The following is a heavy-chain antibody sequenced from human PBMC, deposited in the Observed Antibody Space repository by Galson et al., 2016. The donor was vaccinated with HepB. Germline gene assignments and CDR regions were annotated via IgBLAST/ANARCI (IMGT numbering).Heavy chain of an antibody. CDR2: NYHSGST. Sequence: ETLFLSCTVSGGSTSSGYWTLIRQPAGKGLEWIWRNYHSGSTNYNPSLNSRVTMSIDMSKNLFSLRLRPVTADDTAVYNDARAETDSSGWYGFIDYWGQGTLVSVSS. CDR1: GGSTSSGY. D-gene: IGHD6-19*01. V-gene: IGHV4-4*07. CDR3: ARAETDSSGWYGFIDY. J-gene: IGHJ4*02.